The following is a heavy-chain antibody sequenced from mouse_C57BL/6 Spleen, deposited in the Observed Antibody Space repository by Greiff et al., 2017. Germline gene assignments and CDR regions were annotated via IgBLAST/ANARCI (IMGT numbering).Heavy chain of an antibody. CDR3: ARNYGNYAFYAMDY. Sequence: QVQLQQPGAELVRPGSSVKLSCKASGYTFTSYWMGWVKQRPGQGLEWIGNIYPSDSETHYNQKFKDKATLTVDKSSSTAYMQLSSLTSEDSAVYYGARNYGNYAFYAMDYWGQGTSVTVSS. CDR2: IYPSDSET. J-gene: IGHJ4*01. CDR1: GYTFTSYW. D-gene: IGHD2-1*01. V-gene: IGHV1-61*01.